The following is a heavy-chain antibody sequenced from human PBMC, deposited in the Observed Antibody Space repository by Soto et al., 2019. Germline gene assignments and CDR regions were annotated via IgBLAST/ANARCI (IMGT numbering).Heavy chain of an antibody. J-gene: IGHJ3*02. D-gene: IGHD2-2*01. V-gene: IGHV1-2*04. CDR2: INPNSGDT. CDR1: GYTFTGYH. CDR3: AISGSCSTTSCDDFDI. Sequence: QVQLVQSGAAVKKPRASVKVSCKASGYTFTGYHMHWVRQAPGQGREWMGWINPNSGDTKYAQNFQGWVTMTRDTSISTAYMELSRLRSDDTAVSYCAISGSCSTTSCDDFDIVGQGTMVTVSS.